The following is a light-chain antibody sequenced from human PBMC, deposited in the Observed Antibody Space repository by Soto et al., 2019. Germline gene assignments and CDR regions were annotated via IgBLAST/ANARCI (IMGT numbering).Light chain of an antibody. CDR3: SSYKSGSTHV. Sequence: QSALTQPASVSGSPGQSITISCTGTSSDVGGYNFVSWYQQHPGKAPKLMIYDVSNRPSGVSNRFSGSKSANTASLTISGLQAEDEADYYCSSYKSGSTHVFGAGTKLTVL. CDR1: SSDVGGYNF. V-gene: IGLV2-14*03. CDR2: DVS. J-gene: IGLJ1*01.